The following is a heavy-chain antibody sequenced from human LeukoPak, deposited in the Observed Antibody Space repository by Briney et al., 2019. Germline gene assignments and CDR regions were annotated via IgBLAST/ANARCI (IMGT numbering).Heavy chain of an antibody. J-gene: IGHJ5*01. V-gene: IGHV3-9*01. Sequence: PGRSLRLSCAASGFTFDDYAMHWVRQGPGKGLEWVSGISWNSGNIDYADSVKGRFTISRDNAKNSLYLQMNSLRAEDTALYCGAKSGSYHRVDWFDSWGQGTLVTVSS. CDR3: AKSGSYHRVDWFDS. CDR1: GFTFDDYA. D-gene: IGHD1-26*01. CDR2: ISWNSGNI.